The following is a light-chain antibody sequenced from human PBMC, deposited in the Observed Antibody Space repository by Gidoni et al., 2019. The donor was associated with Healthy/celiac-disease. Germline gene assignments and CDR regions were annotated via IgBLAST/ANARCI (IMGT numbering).Light chain of an antibody. CDR2: GAS. CDR3: KEYGSRT. V-gene: IGKV3-20*01. Sequence: EIVLTPSPGTLSFSPGERATLSCMASQSVSSSYLPWYQQKPGQSPRLLIYGASSRATGIPDRVSGSGSGTDFTLTSSKLEPEDFAEYYWKEYGSRTFGQGTKVEIK. J-gene: IGKJ1*01. CDR1: QSVSSSY.